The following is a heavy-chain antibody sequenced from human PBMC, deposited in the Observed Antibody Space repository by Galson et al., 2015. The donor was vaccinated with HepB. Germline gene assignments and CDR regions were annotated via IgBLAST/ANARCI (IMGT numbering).Heavy chain of an antibody. CDR2: TSSGGGT. J-gene: IGHJ4*02. CDR3: ARDQNY. V-gene: IGHV3-53*01. Sequence: SLRLSCAASGFTVSSNYMSWVRQAPGRGLEWVSVTSSGGGTDYADSVRGRFTISRDNSKNTLYLQMNSLRVEDTAVYYCARDQNYWGQGTLVTVSS. CDR1: GFTVSSNY.